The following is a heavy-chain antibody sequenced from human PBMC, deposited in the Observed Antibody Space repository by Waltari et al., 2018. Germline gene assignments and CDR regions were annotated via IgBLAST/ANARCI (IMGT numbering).Heavy chain of an antibody. Sequence: QVQLQQWGAGLLKPSETLSLTCAVYGGSFSGYYWSWIRQPPGKGLEWIGEINHSGSTNYNPSLKSRVTISVDTAKNQFSLKLSSVTAADTAVYYCARGSVMVTHDPHVDYWGQGTLVTVSS. CDR1: GGSFSGYY. J-gene: IGHJ4*02. CDR3: ARGSVMVTHDPHVDY. V-gene: IGHV4-34*01. D-gene: IGHD5-18*01. CDR2: INHSGST.